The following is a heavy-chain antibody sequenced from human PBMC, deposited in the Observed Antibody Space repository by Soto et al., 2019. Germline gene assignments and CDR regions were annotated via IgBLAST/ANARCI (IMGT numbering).Heavy chain of an antibody. Sequence: EVQLVESGGGLVQAGGSLRLSCAASRPTFSFHCWQWVRQAPGKGLVWVSHINHDGSDTKYADSVKGRFTIFRDNAISTLYLKMNSLSAEDTAVYFCARVQGGSGGRGDPLVYWGQGILVTVSS. CDR1: RPTFSFHC. J-gene: IGHJ4*02. CDR2: INHDGSDT. V-gene: IGHV3-74*01. D-gene: IGHD2-15*01. CDR3: ARVQGGSGGRGDPLVY.